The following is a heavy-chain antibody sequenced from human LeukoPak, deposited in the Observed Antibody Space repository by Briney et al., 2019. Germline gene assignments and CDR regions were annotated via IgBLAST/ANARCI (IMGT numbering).Heavy chain of an antibody. CDR2: IYYSGST. CDR1: GGSISSSSYY. CDR3: ARDGYDSSGYYPSVKFLDY. D-gene: IGHD3-22*01. J-gene: IGHJ4*02. Sequence: SETLSLTCTVSGGSISSSSYYWGWIRQPPGKGLEWIGSIYYSGSTYYNPSLKSRVTISVDTSKNQFSLKLSSVTAADTAVYYCARDGYDSSGYYPSVKFLDYWGQGTLVTVSS. V-gene: IGHV4-39*07.